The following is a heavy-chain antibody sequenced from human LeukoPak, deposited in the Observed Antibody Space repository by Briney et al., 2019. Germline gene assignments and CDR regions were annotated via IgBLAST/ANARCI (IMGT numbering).Heavy chain of an antibody. Sequence: GGPLRLSCAASGFTFKNYWMGWVRQTPGKGLEWVANIKQDGSEKYYVDSVEGRFTISRDNAKNSLLLQMDSLRAEDTAVYYCTRAWSRSSSWYDYWGQGTLVTVSS. CDR1: GFTFKNYW. J-gene: IGHJ4*02. V-gene: IGHV3-7*01. CDR2: IKQDGSEK. D-gene: IGHD6-13*01. CDR3: TRAWSRSSSWYDY.